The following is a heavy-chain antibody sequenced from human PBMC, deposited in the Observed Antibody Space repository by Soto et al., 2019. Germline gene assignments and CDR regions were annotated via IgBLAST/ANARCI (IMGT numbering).Heavy chain of an antibody. J-gene: IGHJ4*02. D-gene: IGHD3-22*01. V-gene: IGHV3-48*03. CDR3: ATSLSGYYYSY. Sequence: GGSLRLSCAASRFTFSNYAMHWVRQAPGRGLEWVSFIHSSRGTTYYADSVNGRFTISRDNAQNSLYLQMSSLRAEDTAVYYCATSLSGYYYSYWGQGTLVTVSS. CDR2: IHSSRGTT. CDR1: RFTFSNYA.